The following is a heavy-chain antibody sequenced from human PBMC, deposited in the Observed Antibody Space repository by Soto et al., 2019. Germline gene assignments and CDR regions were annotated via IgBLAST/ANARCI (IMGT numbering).Heavy chain of an antibody. V-gene: IGHV1-3*01. D-gene: IGHD1-26*01. CDR1: GYTFTNYA. CDR2: INAGNANT. Sequence: AAVKVSCKASGYTFTNYAMHWVRQAPGQSPQWMGWINAGNANTKYSQKFQGRVTITRDTSASTAYMELTSLTFEDTAVYYCARGGTYYTFDPWGQGTRVTVS. CDR3: ARGGTYYTFDP. J-gene: IGHJ5*02.